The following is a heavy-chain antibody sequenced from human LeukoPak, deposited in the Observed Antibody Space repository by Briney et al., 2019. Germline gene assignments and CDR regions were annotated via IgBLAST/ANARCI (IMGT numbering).Heavy chain of an antibody. J-gene: IGHJ4*02. CDR2: IWFDGSKE. D-gene: IGHD2/OR15-2a*01. CDR3: ARGPSHYYYFDY. V-gene: IGHV3-33*01. Sequence: GGSLRLSCAASGFSFSSYGMDWVRQAPGKGLEWVAVIWFDGSKEYYGDSVKGRFSVSRDNSKNMLFLQMNGLRVDDTAVYYCARGPSHYYYFDYWGQGTLVTVSS. CDR1: GFSFSSYG.